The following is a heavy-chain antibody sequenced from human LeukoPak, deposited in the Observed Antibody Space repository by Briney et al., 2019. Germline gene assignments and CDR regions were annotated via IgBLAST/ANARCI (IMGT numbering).Heavy chain of an antibody. CDR3: ARDLGYCSGGSCPIFDY. CDR1: GYTFTSYY. Sequence: GASVKVSCKASGYTFTSYYMHWVRQAPGQGLEWMGIINPSGGSTSYAQKFQGRVTMTRDTSTSTVYTELSSLRSEDTAVYYCARDLGYCSGGSCPIFDYWGQGTLVTVSS. J-gene: IGHJ4*02. D-gene: IGHD2-15*01. CDR2: INPSGGST. V-gene: IGHV1-46*01.